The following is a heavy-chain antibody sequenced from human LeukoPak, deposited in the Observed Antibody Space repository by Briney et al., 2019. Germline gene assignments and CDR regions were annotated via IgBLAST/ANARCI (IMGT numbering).Heavy chain of an antibody. V-gene: IGHV4-34*01. CDR3: ARGYVVRYFVSKHRLDY. Sequence: PSETLSLTCAVYGGSFSGYYWSWIRQPPGKGLEWIGEINHSGSTNYNPSLKSRVTISVDTSKNKFSLKLSSMTAADTAVYYCARGYVVRYFVSKHRLDYWGQGTLVTVSS. CDR2: INHSGST. D-gene: IGHD3-9*01. J-gene: IGHJ4*02. CDR1: GGSFSGYY.